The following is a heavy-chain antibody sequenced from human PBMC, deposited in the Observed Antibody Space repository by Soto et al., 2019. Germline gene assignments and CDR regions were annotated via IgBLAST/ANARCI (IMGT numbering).Heavy chain of an antibody. CDR2: IIPILGIA. D-gene: IGHD1-1*01. CDR1: GGTFSSYT. J-gene: IGHJ3*02. Sequence: QVQLVQSGAEVKKPGSSVKVSCKASGGTFSSYTISWVRQAPGQGLEWMGRIIPILGIANYAKKFQGRVTSTADKSTSTAYMERSSLRSEVTAVYYCARRDENWNDMAFDIWGQGTMVTVSS. V-gene: IGHV1-69*02. CDR3: ARRDENWNDMAFDI.